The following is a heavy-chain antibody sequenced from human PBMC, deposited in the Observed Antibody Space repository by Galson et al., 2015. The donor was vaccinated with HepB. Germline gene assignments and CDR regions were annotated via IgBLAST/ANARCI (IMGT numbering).Heavy chain of an antibody. D-gene: IGHD5-18*01. J-gene: IGHJ4*02. CDR3: ARHKVNTAAREY. CDR2: IAEDGSDK. V-gene: IGHV3-7*01. CDR1: GFTFSNYW. Sequence: SLRLSCAASGFTFSNYWMSWVRQAPGKGLEWVAYIAEDGSDKYYVDSVKGRFSISRDNGKSSLFLQMNSLRAEDTAVYYCARHKVNTAAREYWGQGTLVTVSS.